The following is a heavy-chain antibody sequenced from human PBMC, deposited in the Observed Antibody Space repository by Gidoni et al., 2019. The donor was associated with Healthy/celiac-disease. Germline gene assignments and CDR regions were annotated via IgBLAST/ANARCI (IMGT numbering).Heavy chain of an antibody. CDR2: MNPNSGNT. V-gene: IGHV1-8*01. D-gene: IGHD6-19*01. J-gene: IGHJ4*02. Sequence: QVQLVQSGAEVKKPGASVKVSCKASGYTFTSYDINWVRQATGQGLEWMGWMNPNSGNTGYAQKFQGRVTMTRNTSISTAYMELSSLRSEDTAVYYCARSRRGSSGWYGAEEYYFDYWGQGTLVTVSS. CDR3: ARSRRGSSGWYGAEEYYFDY. CDR1: GYTFTSYD.